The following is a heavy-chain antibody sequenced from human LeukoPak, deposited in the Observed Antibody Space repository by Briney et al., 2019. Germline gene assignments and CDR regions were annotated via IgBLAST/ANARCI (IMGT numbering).Heavy chain of an antibody. CDR2: ISGSGGST. Sequence: GGSLRLSCAASGFTFSSYAMSWVRQAPGKGLEWVSAISGSGGSTYYADSVKGRFTISRDNSKNTLYLQMNSLRAEDTAVYYCAGYYDILTGYYTFDYWAREPWSPSPQ. CDR3: AGYYDILTGYYTFDY. V-gene: IGHV3-23*01. J-gene: IGHJ4*02. D-gene: IGHD3-9*01. CDR1: GFTFSSYA.